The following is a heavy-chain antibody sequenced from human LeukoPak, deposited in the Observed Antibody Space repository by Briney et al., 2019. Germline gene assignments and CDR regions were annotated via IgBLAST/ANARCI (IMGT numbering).Heavy chain of an antibody. J-gene: IGHJ4*02. CDR1: GFTFSSYG. CDR2: ISYDGSNK. CDR3: AKGADWNGGLDY. D-gene: IGHD3-3*01. V-gene: IGHV3-30*18. Sequence: GGSLRLSCAASGFTFSSYGMHWVRQAPGKGLEWVAVISYDGSNKYYADSVKGRFTISRDNSKNTLYLQMNSLRAEDTAVYYCAKGADWNGGLDYWGQGTLVTVSS.